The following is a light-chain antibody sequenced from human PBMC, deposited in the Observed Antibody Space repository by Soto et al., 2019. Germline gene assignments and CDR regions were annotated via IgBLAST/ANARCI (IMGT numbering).Light chain of an antibody. V-gene: IGKV3-15*01. CDR3: QQYNNWPRT. J-gene: IGKJ1*01. CDR2: GAS. Sequence: EIVITQSPVTLSVSTGERATLSCRASQSVSSNLAWYQQKPGQAPRLLIYGASTRATGIPAGFSGSGSGTEFTLTISSLQSEDFAVYYCQQYNNWPRTFGQGNKV. CDR1: QSVSSN.